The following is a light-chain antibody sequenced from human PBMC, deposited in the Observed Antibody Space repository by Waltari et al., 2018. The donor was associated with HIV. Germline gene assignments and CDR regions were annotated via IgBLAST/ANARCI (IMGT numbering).Light chain of an antibody. CDR1: SSDVGSYNL. CDR3: CSYAGSSTLV. Sequence: QSALTQPRSVSGSPGQSITISCTGTSSDVGSYNLVSWYQQHPGKAPKLMIYEVSKRPSGVSNRFSGSKSGNTASLTISGLQAEDEAYYYCCSYAGSSTLVFGGGTKLTVL. J-gene: IGLJ2*01. CDR2: EVS. V-gene: IGLV2-23*02.